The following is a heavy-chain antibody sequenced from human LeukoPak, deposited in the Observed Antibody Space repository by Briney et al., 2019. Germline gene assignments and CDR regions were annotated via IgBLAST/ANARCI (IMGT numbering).Heavy chain of an antibody. V-gene: IGHV3-13*05. J-gene: IGHJ3*02. Sequence: PGGSLRLSCAASGFTFSSYDMHWVRQAPGKGLEWVSAIGIACDPYYSSSVKGRFTISRENAKNSLYLQMNSLRAGDTAVYYCATAGGSTSWFAFDIWGQRKMVTVSS. CDR1: GFTFSSYD. D-gene: IGHD6-13*01. CDR3: ATAGGSTSWFAFDI. CDR2: IGIACDP.